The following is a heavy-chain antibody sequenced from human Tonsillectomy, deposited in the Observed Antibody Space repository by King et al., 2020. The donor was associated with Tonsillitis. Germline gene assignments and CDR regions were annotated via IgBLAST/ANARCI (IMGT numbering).Heavy chain of an antibody. D-gene: IGHD2-2*03. V-gene: IGHV3-23*04. Sequence: VQLVESGGGLVQPGGSLRLSCSASGFTFSYSAMTSVRQAPGKGLEWVSAMSGSGGSTYYADSVRGRFTISRDNSKNTLYLQMNSLRAEDTAVYYCAKDWIANDYWGQGTLVTVSS. J-gene: IGHJ4*02. CDR2: MSGSGGST. CDR1: GFTFSYSA. CDR3: AKDWIANDY.